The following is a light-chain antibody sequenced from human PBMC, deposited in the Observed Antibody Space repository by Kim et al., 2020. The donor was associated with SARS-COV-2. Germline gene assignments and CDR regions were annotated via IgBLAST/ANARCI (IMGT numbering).Light chain of an antibody. Sequence: GKTVTISCTRSSGSIASNYVQWYQQRPGSAPTTVIYEDNQRPSGVPDRFSGSIDSSSNSASLTISGLKTEDEADYYCQSYDSSNQVVFSGGTQLTVL. V-gene: IGLV6-57*03. J-gene: IGLJ2*01. CDR2: EDN. CDR3: QSYDSSNQVV. CDR1: SGSIASNY.